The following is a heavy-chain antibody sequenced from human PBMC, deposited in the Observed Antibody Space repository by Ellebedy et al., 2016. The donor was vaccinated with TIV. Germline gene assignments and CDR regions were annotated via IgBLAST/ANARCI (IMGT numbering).Heavy chain of an antibody. Sequence: AASVQVSCKASGYTFTMHWVRQAPGHGLEWRGGLSPIFGTANYAQKFQGRVTITADKSTSTAYMELSSLRSEDTAVYYCARAGLRFLEWGYFDLWGHGTLVTVSS. V-gene: IGHV1-69*06. D-gene: IGHD3-3*01. CDR1: GYTFT. J-gene: IGHJ2*01. CDR2: LSPIFGTA. CDR3: ARAGLRFLEWGYFDL.